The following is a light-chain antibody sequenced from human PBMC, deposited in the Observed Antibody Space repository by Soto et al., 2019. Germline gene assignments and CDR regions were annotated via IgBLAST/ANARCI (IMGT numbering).Light chain of an antibody. CDR3: KQANSFPYT. J-gene: IGKJ2*01. CDR1: QGINNW. Sequence: DIQMTQSPSSVSASVGDRVTITCRASQGINNWLAWYQEKPGKAPKLLIYAASNLQSGVPSRFSGSGSGTEFTRTISILQAEDFATYYCKQANSFPYTFGQGTKLEIK. CDR2: AAS. V-gene: IGKV1-12*01.